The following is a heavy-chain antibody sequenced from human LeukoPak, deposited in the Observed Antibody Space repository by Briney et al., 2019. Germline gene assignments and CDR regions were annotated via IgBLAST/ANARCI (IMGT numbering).Heavy chain of an antibody. D-gene: IGHD2-2*01. CDR1: GFIFSSSW. Sequence: GGSLRLSCAASGFIFSSSWMSWVRQAPGKGLEWVANIKQDGSEKYYVDSVKGRFTISRDNAKNSLYLQMNSLRAEDTAVYYCARGGIVVVPAAMEFDPWGQGTLVTVSS. CDR3: ARGGIVVVPAAMEFDP. J-gene: IGHJ5*02. V-gene: IGHV3-7*03. CDR2: IKQDGSEK.